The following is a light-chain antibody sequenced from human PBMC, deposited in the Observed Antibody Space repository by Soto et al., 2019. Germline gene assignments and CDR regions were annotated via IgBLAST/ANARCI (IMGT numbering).Light chain of an antibody. Sequence: QSALTQPASVSGSPGQSITIYCTGTSSDVGAYNFVSWYQQHPGKAPKLMIYDVTNRPSGVSSRFSGSKSGNTASLAISGLQAEDEADYYCSSYTTSNTLVFGGGTKVTVL. CDR1: SSDVGAYNF. CDR3: SSYTTSNTLV. CDR2: DVT. J-gene: IGLJ2*01. V-gene: IGLV2-14*03.